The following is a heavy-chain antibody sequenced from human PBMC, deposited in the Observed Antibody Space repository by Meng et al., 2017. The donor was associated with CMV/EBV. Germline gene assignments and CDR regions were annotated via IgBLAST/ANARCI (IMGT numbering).Heavy chain of an antibody. Sequence: SETLSLTCTVSGGSISSYYWSWIRQPPGKGLEWIGYIYYSGSTNYNPSLKSRVTISVDTSKNQFSLKLSSVTAADTAVYYCARTRYCSSTSCYSRKYNWFDPWGQGTLVTVSS. CDR2: IYYSGST. J-gene: IGHJ5*02. CDR3: ARTRYCSSTSCYSRKYNWFDP. CDR1: GGSISSYY. D-gene: IGHD2-2*01. V-gene: IGHV4-59*01.